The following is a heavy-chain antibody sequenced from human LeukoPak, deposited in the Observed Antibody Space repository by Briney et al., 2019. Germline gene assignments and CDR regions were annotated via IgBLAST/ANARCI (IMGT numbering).Heavy chain of an antibody. J-gene: IGHJ4*02. CDR1: GFTFSSYS. CDR3: ARVGTKGFDY. Sequence: KSGGSLRLSCAASGFTFSSYSMNWVRQAPGKGLEWVSSISSSSSYIYYADSVKGRFTISRDNAKNSLYLQMNSLRAEDTAVYCCARVGTKGFDYWGQGTLVTVSS. V-gene: IGHV3-21*01. D-gene: IGHD7-27*01. CDR2: ISSSSSYI.